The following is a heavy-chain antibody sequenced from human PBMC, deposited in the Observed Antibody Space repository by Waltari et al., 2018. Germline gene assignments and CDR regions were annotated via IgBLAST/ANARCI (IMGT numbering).Heavy chain of an antibody. CDR2: IKQDGSDR. D-gene: IGHD3-22*01. Sequence: EVQLVESGGGLVQPGGSLRLSCAASGFPFSMCGMSWLRQDPGKGLEWVANIKQDGSDRKYVDAVKGRFTVSRDNAQNSLYLQMSSLRAEDTAIYFCVRDGASSGVVGAFDIWGRGTMVTVSS. CDR3: VRDGASSGVVGAFDI. J-gene: IGHJ3*02. V-gene: IGHV3-7*01. CDR1: GFPFSMCG.